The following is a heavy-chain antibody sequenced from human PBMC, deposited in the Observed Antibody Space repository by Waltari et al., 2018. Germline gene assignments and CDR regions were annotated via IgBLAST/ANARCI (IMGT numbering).Heavy chain of an antibody. CDR3: AEDHGWLHYY. V-gene: IGHV3-23*01. J-gene: IGHJ4*02. D-gene: IGHD5-12*01. Sequence: EVQLLESGGGLVQPGGSLRLSCAASEFTFSTYAMSWVRQAPGKGLEWFSAITNSGDSTYYADSVKGRFTISRDNSKNTLYLQMNSLRAEDTAIYYCAEDHGWLHYYWGQGTLVTVSS. CDR2: ITNSGDST. CDR1: EFTFSTYA.